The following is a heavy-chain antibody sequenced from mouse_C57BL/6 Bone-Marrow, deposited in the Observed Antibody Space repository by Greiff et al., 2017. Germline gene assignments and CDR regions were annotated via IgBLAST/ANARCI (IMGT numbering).Heavy chain of an antibody. CDR1: GFSLTSYG. CDR3: ARNGNYDWYFDV. J-gene: IGHJ1*03. Sequence: QVQLKESGPGLVQPSPSLSITCTVSGFSLTSYGVHWVRQSPGKGLEWLGVIWSGGSTAYNAAFISRLSISKDNSKSQVFFKMNSLQADDTAIYYCARNGNYDWYFDVWGTGTTVIVSS. D-gene: IGHD2-1*01. V-gene: IGHV2-2*01. CDR2: IWSGGST.